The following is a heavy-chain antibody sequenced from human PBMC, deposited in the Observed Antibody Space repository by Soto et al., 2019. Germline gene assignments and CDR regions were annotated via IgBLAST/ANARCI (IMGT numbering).Heavy chain of an antibody. CDR1: GGSISTGGCS. J-gene: IGHJ2*01. CDR3: ACLDGYNRYFDL. V-gene: IGHV4-30-2*01. D-gene: IGHD5-12*01. Sequence: QVQLQESGSGLVKPSQTLSLTCAVSGGSISTGGCSWSWIRLPPGRALEWIGYIFDTGKTYYSASLKSRVTMSVDRAHNQFSLRLESVTAADTAMYFCACLDGYNRYFDLWGRGTLVTVSS. CDR2: IFDTGKT.